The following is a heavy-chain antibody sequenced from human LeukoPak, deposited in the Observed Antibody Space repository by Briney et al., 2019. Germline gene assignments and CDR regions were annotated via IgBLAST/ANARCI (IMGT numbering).Heavy chain of an antibody. CDR3: AKDKVDGYNYISSIDY. D-gene: IGHD5-24*01. J-gene: IGHJ4*02. CDR1: GFTFDDYA. V-gene: IGHV3-9*03. CDR2: ISWNSGSI. Sequence: PGRSLRLSCAASGFTFDDYAMHWVRQAPGKGLEWVSGISWNSGSIGYADSVKGRFTISRDNAKNSLYLQMNSLRAEDMALYYCAKDKVDGYNYISSIDYWGQGTLVTVSS.